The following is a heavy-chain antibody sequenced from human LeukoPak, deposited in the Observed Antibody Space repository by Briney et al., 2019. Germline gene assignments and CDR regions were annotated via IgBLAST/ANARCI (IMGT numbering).Heavy chain of an antibody. CDR2: IYSGGST. CDR3: ASSCTSCYTGDVFDM. V-gene: IGHV3-53*01. J-gene: IGHJ3*02. D-gene: IGHD2-2*02. CDR1: GFTVSSNY. Sequence: GGSLRLSCAASGFTVSSNYMSWVRQAPGKGLEWVSVIYSGGSTYYADSVKGRFTISRDNSKNTLYLQMNSLRAEDTAVYYCASSCTSCYTGDVFDMWAKGTMVTVSS.